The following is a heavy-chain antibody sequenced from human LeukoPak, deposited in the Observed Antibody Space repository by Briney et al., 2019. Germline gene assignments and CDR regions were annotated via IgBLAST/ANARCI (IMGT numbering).Heavy chain of an antibody. D-gene: IGHD3-9*01. CDR2: IYYSGST. V-gene: IGHV4-39*07. CDR3: ARGYYDILTGYSGEPIDY. Sequence: SETLSLTCTVSGGSISSSSYYWGWIRQPPGKGLEWIGRIYYSGSTYYNPSLKSRVTISVDTSKNQFSLKLSSVTAADTAVYYCARGYYDILTGYSGEPIDYWGQGTLVTVSS. CDR1: GGSISSSSYY. J-gene: IGHJ4*02.